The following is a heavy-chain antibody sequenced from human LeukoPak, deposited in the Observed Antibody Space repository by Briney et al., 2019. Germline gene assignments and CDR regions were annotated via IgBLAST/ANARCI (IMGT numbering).Heavy chain of an antibody. CDR3: ARLGPYSSSWYGRDY. V-gene: IGHV4-4*02. CDR2: IYHSGST. D-gene: IGHD6-13*01. CDR1: GGSISSSNW. Sequence: SGTLSLTCAVSGGSISSSNWWSWVRQPPGKGLEWIGEIYHSGSTNYNPSLKSRVTISVDKSKNQFSLKLSSVTAADTAVYYCARLGPYSSSWYGRDYWGQGTLVSVSS. J-gene: IGHJ4*02.